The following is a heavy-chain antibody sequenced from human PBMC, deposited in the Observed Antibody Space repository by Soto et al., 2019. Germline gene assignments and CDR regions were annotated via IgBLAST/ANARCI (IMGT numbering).Heavy chain of an antibody. J-gene: IGHJ5*02. CDR3: ARDSYYDILTGYYNVPTGGP. V-gene: IGHV1-18*01. D-gene: IGHD3-9*01. CDR2: ISAYNGNT. Sequence: ASVKVSCKASGYTFTSYGISWVRQAPGQGLEWMGWISAYNGNTNYAQKLQGRVTMTTDTSTSTAYMELRSLGSDDTAVYYCARDSYYDILTGYYNVPTGGPWGQGTLVTVSS. CDR1: GYTFTSYG.